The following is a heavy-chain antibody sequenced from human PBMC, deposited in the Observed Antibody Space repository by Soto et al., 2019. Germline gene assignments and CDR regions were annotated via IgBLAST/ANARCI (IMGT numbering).Heavy chain of an antibody. CDR2: IYYSGST. V-gene: IGHV4-39*01. Sequence: PSETLSLTCTVSGGSISSSSYYWGWIRQPPGKGLEWIGSIYYSGSTYYNPSLKSRVTISVDTSKNQFSLKLSSVTAADTAVYYCARHKVAVAGTEVDYWGQGTLVTVSS. J-gene: IGHJ4*02. D-gene: IGHD6-19*01. CDR1: GGSISSSSYY. CDR3: ARHKVAVAGTEVDY.